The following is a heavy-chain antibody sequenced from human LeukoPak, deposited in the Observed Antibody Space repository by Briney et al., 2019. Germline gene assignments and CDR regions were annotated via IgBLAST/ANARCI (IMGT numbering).Heavy chain of an antibody. D-gene: IGHD6-13*01. J-gene: IGHJ4*02. Sequence: SETLSLTCTVSGGSISSSSYYWGWIRQPPGKGLEWIGSIYYSGSTNYNPSLKSRVTISVDTSKNQFSLKLSSVTAADTAVYYCARLYSSSWYDGGLFDYWGQGTLVTVSS. CDR1: GGSISSSSYY. CDR3: ARLYSSSWYDGGLFDY. CDR2: IYYSGST. V-gene: IGHV4-39*07.